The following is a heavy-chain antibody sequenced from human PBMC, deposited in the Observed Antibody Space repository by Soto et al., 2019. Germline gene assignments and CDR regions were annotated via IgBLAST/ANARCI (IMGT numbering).Heavy chain of an antibody. D-gene: IGHD3-10*01. CDR3: ASTLVRGVIISPLDY. V-gene: IGHV3-30-3*01. CDR1: GFTFSSYA. CDR2: ISYDGSNK. J-gene: IGHJ4*02. Sequence: GGSLRLSCAASGFTFSSYAMHWVRQAPGKGLEWVAVISYDGSNKYYADSVEGRFTISRDNSKNTLYLQMNSLRAEDTAVYYCASTLVRGVIISPLDYWGQGTLGTVSS.